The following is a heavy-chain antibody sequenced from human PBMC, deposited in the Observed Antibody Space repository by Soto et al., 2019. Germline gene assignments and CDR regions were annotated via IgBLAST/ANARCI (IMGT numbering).Heavy chain of an antibody. CDR3: TRDEGVLPFLYYYYGMDV. Sequence: GGSLRLSCTASGFTFGDYAMSWFRQAPGKGLEWVGFIRSKAYGGTTEYAASVKGRFTISRDDSKSIAYLQMNSLKTEDTAVYYCTRDEGVLPFLYYYYGMDVWGQGTTVTVSS. CDR1: GFTFGDYA. D-gene: IGHD3-3*02. J-gene: IGHJ6*02. CDR2: IRSKAYGGTT. V-gene: IGHV3-49*03.